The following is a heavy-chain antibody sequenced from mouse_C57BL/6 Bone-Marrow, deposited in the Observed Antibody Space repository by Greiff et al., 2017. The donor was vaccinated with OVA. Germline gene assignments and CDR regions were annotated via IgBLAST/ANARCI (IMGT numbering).Heavy chain of an antibody. J-gene: IGHJ1*03. CDR2: INPYNGDT. CDR1: GYSFTGYF. D-gene: IGHD1-1*01. CDR3: ARSYWWYFDV. Sequence: EVKLMESGPELVKPGDSVKISCKASGYSFTGYFMNWVMQSHGKSLEWIGRINPYNGDTFYNQKFKGKATLTVDKSSSTAHMELRSLTSEDSAVYYCARSYWWYFDVWGTGTTVTVSS. V-gene: IGHV1-20*01.